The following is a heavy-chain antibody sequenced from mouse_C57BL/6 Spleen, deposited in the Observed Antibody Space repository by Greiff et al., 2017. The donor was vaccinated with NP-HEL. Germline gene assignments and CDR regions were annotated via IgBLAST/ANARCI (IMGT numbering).Heavy chain of an antibody. J-gene: IGHJ3*01. V-gene: IGHV1-26*01. CDR2: INPNNGGT. D-gene: IGHD2-3*01. Sequence: EVQVVESGPELVKPGASVKISCKASGYTFTDYYMNWVKQSHGKSLEWIGDINPNNGGTSYNQKFKGKATLTVDKSSSTAYMELRSLTSEDSAVYYCFDGSFAYWGQGTLVTVSA. CDR3: FDGSFAY. CDR1: GYTFTDYY.